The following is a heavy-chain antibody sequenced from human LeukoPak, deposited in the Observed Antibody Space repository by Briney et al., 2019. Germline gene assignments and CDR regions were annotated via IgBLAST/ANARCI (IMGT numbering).Heavy chain of an antibody. Sequence: GGSLRLSCAASGFTFSSYAMHWVRQAPGKGLEWVAVISYDGSNKYYADSVKGRFTISRDNSKNTLYLQMNSLRAEDTAVYYCAREPYYYDSSGYYYLRDYFDYWGQGTLVTVSS. V-gene: IGHV3-30*04. J-gene: IGHJ4*02. CDR1: GFTFSSYA. CDR3: AREPYYYDSSGYYYLRDYFDY. D-gene: IGHD3-22*01. CDR2: ISYDGSNK.